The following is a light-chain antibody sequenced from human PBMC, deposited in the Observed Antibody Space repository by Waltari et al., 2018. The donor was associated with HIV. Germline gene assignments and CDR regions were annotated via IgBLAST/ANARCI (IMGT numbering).Light chain of an antibody. CDR3: AAWDDSLSGLV. V-gene: IGLV1-47*01. CDR1: SSNIGSKT. Sequence: QSVLTQPPSASGTPGQRITISCSGGSSNIGSKTVTWYQKLPGTAPKPLVYRNNQRPSGVPDRFAGSKAGTSASLAISGLRSEDEADYYCAAWDDSLSGLVFGGGTKLTVL. J-gene: IGLJ3*02. CDR2: RNN.